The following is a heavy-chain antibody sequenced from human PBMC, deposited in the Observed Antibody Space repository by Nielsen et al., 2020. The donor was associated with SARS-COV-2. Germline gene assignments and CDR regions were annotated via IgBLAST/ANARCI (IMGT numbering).Heavy chain of an antibody. D-gene: IGHD3-10*01. CDR3: ARDRGKYVVINWFDP. Sequence: GESLKISCAASGFTFSSYGMHWVRQAPGKGLEWVAVIWYDGSNKYYADSVKGRSTISRDNSKNTLYLQMNSLRAEDTAVYYCARDRGKYVVINWFDPWGQGTLVTVSS. CDR2: IWYDGSNK. V-gene: IGHV3-33*08. J-gene: IGHJ5*02. CDR1: GFTFSSYG.